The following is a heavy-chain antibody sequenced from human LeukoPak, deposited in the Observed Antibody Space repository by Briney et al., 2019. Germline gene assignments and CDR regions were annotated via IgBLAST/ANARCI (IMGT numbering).Heavy chain of an antibody. Sequence: GGSLRLSCAASGFTFSSYAMSWVRQAPGKGLEWVSAISGSGGSTYYADSVKGRFTISRDNSKNTLYLQMNSLRAEDTAVYYCAKSWAFDYYYYYMGVWGKGTTVTVSS. CDR1: GFTFSSYA. CDR3: AKSWAFDYYYYYMGV. J-gene: IGHJ6*03. CDR2: ISGSGGST. V-gene: IGHV3-23*01. D-gene: IGHD3-3*01.